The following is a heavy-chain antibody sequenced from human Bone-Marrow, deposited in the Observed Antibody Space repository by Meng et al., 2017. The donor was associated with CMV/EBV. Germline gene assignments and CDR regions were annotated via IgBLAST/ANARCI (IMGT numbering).Heavy chain of an antibody. CDR3: TTGIDY. V-gene: IGHV3-15*01. CDR1: GFTCSNAW. CDR2: IKSKTDGGTT. Sequence: LRCSFAASGFTCSNAWMSWVRQAPGKGVEWVGRIKSKTDGGTTDYAEPVKGRFTISRDDSKNTLYLQMNSLKTEDTAVYYCTTGIDYWGQGTLVTVSS. J-gene: IGHJ4*02.